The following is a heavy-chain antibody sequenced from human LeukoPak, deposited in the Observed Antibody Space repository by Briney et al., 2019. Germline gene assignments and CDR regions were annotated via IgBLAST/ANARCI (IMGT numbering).Heavy chain of an antibody. CDR1: GGSISSGDDY. CDR3: ARGQTLFATYYFDY. CDR2: IYYSGST. J-gene: IGHJ4*02. D-gene: IGHD4-23*01. V-gene: IGHV4-30-4*01. Sequence: SETLSLTCTVSGGSISSGDDYWSWIRQPPGKGLEWIGYIYYSGSTYYNPSLKSRVTISVDTSKNQFSLKLSSVTAADTAVYYCARGQTLFATYYFDYWGQGTLVTASS.